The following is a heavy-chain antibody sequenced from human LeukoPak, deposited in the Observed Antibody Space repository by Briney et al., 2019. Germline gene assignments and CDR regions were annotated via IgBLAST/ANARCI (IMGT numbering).Heavy chain of an antibody. J-gene: IGHJ3*02. CDR1: GFSFRTYW. CDR3: ARDFYDSSGDDAFDI. D-gene: IGHD3-22*01. Sequence: QPGGSLRLSCAASGFSFRTYWMSWVRQAPGKGLEWVAHIKQDGSEKHYVDSVKDRFTISRDNAKRSLYLQMNSLRVEDTAVYYCARDFYDSSGDDAFDIWGLGTMVTVSS. V-gene: IGHV3-7*01. CDR2: IKQDGSEK.